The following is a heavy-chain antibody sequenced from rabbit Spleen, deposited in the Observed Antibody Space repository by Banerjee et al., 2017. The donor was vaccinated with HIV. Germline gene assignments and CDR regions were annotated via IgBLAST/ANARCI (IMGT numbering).Heavy chain of an antibody. CDR2: INIVTGKS. V-gene: IGHV1S45*01. CDR1: GVSLNDKDV. J-gene: IGHJ6*01. CDR3: ARDTSSSFSSYGMDL. Sequence: EQLGESGGGLVKPEGSLTLTCKASGVSLNDKDVMCWVRQAPGKGLEWIACINIVTGKSVYASWAKGRFTISKTSSTTVTLQMTSLTAADTATYFCARDTSSSFSSYGMDLWGPGTLVTVS. D-gene: IGHD1-1*01.